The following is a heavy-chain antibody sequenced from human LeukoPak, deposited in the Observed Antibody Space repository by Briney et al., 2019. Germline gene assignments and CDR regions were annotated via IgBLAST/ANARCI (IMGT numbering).Heavy chain of an antibody. CDR2: FYHSGST. D-gene: IGHD2-2*01. J-gene: IGHJ6*02. V-gene: IGHV4-30-2*01. CDR3: ARDPELRVVPAAPRYYGMDV. CDR1: GGSISSGGYS. Sequence: SETLSLTCAVSGGSISSGGYSWSWIRQPPGKGLEWIGYFYHSGSTYYNPSLKSRVTISVDRSKNQFSLKLSSVTAADTAVYYCARDPELRVVPAAPRYYGMDVWGQGTTVTVSS.